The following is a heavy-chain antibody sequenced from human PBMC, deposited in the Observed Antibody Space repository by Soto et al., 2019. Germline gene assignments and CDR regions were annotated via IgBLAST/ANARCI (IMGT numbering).Heavy chain of an antibody. Sequence: QVQLQQWGAGLLKPSETLSLTCAVYGGSFSGYYWSWIRQPPGKGLEWIGEINHSGSTNYNPSLKSRVTISVDTSKNQFSLKLSSVTAADTAVYYCASTPTYYYGSGSRKSAFDILGQGTMVTVSS. V-gene: IGHV4-34*01. J-gene: IGHJ3*02. D-gene: IGHD3-10*01. CDR3: ASTPTYYYGSGSRKSAFDI. CDR2: INHSGST. CDR1: GGSFSGYY.